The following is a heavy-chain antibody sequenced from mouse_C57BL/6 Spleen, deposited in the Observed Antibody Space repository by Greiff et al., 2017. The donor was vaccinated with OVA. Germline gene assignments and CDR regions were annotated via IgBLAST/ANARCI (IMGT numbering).Heavy chain of an antibody. D-gene: IGHD3-2*02. CDR1: GYTFTSYW. V-gene: IGHV1-64*01. J-gene: IGHJ2*01. CDR3: ARSASQERGFDY. Sequence: QVQLQQPGAELVKPGASVKLSCKASGYTFTSYWMHWVKQRPGQGLEWIGMIHPNSGSTNYNETFKSKATLTVDKSSSTAYMQRSSLTSDDSAVYYCARSASQERGFDYWGQGTTLTVSS. CDR2: IHPNSGST.